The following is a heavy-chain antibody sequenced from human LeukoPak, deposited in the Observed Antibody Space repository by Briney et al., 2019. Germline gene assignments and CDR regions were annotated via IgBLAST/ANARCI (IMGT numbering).Heavy chain of an antibody. CDR2: ISTDGSDT. V-gene: IGHV3-74*01. J-gene: IGHJ4*02. Sequence: GGSQRLSCAASGFTFSSYYMHWVRQAPGKGLVWVSRISTDGSDTIYADSVKGRFTISRDNAKNTLYLQMNSLRAEDTAVYYCTRESFTGCGSYAYWGQGTLVTVSS. D-gene: IGHD1-26*01. CDR3: TRESFTGCGSYAY. CDR1: GFTFSSYY.